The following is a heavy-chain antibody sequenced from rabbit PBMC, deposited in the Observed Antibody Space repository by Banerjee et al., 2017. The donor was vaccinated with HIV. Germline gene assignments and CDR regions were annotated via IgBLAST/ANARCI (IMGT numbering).Heavy chain of an antibody. CDR1: GFSLSDYW. V-gene: IGHV1S7*01. CDR3: ARETYDDYTL. J-gene: IGHJ4*01. Sequence: QLKETGGGLVQPGGSLTLSCKASGFSLSDYWMTWVRQAPGKGLEWIGIIDTGDGGSYYASWVNGRFTISLDNAQNTVFLQMTSLTVADTATYFCARETYDDYTLWGPGTLVTVS. CDR2: IDTGDGGS. D-gene: IGHD2-1*01.